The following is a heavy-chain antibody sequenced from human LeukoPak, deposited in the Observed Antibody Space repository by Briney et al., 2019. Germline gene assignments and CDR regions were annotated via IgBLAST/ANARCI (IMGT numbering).Heavy chain of an antibody. CDR3: TTFDYAAFLI. J-gene: IGHJ3*02. CDR1: GFTSSNAW. CDR2: IKSKTDGGTR. V-gene: IGHV3-15*01. Sequence: PGGSLRLSCAVSGFTSSNAWMSWVRQAPGKGLEWVGRIKSKTDGGTRDYAAPVKGRFTISRDDSKNTLYLQMNGLKTEDTAVYYCTTFDYAAFLIWGQGTMVTASS. D-gene: IGHD4/OR15-4a*01.